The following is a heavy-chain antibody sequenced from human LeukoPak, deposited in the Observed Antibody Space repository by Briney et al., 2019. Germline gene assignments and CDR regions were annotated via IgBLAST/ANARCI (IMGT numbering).Heavy chain of an antibody. Sequence: GGSLRLSCAASGFTFSSYAMHWVHQAPGKGLEWVAVISYDGSNKYYADSVKGRFTISRDNSKNTLYLQMNSLRAEDTAVYYCVNRYYYDSSGYLLDYWGQGTLVTVSS. CDR2: ISYDGSNK. V-gene: IGHV3-30-3*01. D-gene: IGHD3-22*01. CDR1: GFTFSSYA. CDR3: VNRYYYDSSGYLLDY. J-gene: IGHJ4*02.